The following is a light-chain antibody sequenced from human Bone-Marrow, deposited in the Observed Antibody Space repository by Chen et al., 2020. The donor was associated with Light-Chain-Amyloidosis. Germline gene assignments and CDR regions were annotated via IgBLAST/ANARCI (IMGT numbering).Light chain of an antibody. J-gene: IGKJ4*01. V-gene: IGKV3-20*01. Sequence: EIVLTQSPVTLSLSPGGGDNLSYMTSQTISSNYLTWYQQKFGQAPRLLIYGSSSSATGIPDRFTGSGSGTDFTLTINRLEPEDFAMYYCQQYGTSPLTFGGGTKVEIK. CDR2: GSS. CDR3: QQYGTSPLT. CDR1: QTISSNY.